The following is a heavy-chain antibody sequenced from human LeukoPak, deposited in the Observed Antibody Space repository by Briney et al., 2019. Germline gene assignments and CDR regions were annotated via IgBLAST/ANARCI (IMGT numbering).Heavy chain of an antibody. CDR1: GFTVSSNF. D-gene: IGHD3-22*01. V-gene: IGHV3-66*02. CDR2: IYSGGST. CDR3: ARDMRRGYYDC. J-gene: IGHJ4*02. Sequence: GGSLRLSCAASGFTVSSNFMSWVRQAPGKGLEWVSVIYSGGSTYYADSVKGRFTISRDNSKNTLYLQMNSLRAEDTAVYYCARDMRRGYYDCWGQGTLVTVSS.